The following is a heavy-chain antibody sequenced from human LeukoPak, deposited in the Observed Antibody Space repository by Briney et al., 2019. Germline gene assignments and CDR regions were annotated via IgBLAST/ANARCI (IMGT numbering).Heavy chain of an antibody. Sequence: PGGSLRLSCAASGFTFSSYGMSWVRQAPGKGLEWVSDINGSGGSTYYADSVKGRFTISRDNSKNTLYLQMNGLRAEDTAVYYCAKRIQSAMATGYWGQGTLVTVSS. CDR1: GFTFSSYG. J-gene: IGHJ4*02. CDR2: INGSGGST. D-gene: IGHD5-18*01. CDR3: AKRIQSAMATGY. V-gene: IGHV3-23*01.